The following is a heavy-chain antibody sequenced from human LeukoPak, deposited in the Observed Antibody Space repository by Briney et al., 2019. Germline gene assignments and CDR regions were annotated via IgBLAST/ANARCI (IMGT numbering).Heavy chain of an antibody. D-gene: IGHD3-3*01. J-gene: IGHJ4*02. CDR2: IYYSGST. V-gene: IGHV4-31*03. CDR3: ARWLEWLLYFDY. CDR1: GGSISSGGYY. Sequence: PSETLSLNCTVSGGSISSGGYYWSWIRQHPGKGLEWIGYIYYSGSTYYNPSLKSRVTISVDTSKNKFSLKLSSVTAADTAVYYCARWLEWLLYFDYWGQGTLATVSS.